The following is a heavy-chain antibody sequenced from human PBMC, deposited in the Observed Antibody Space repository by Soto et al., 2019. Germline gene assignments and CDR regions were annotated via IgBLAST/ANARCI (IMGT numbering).Heavy chain of an antibody. J-gene: IGHJ6*02. CDR3: AREGYSSGSSYYYYGMDV. D-gene: IGHD6-19*01. Sequence: SETLSLTCTVSGGSISSYYWSWIRQPPGKGLEWIGYIYYSGSTNYNPSLKSRVTISVDTSKNQFSLKLSSVTAADTAVYYCAREGYSSGSSYYYYGMDVWGQGTTVTVSS. CDR2: IYYSGST. CDR1: GGSISSYY. V-gene: IGHV4-59*01.